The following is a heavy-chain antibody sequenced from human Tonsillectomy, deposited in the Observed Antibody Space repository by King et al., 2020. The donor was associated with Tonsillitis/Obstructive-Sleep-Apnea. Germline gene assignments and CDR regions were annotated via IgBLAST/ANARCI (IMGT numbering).Heavy chain of an antibody. V-gene: IGHV3-30*01. CDR2: ISHDGSNK. J-gene: IGHJ6*03. CDR3: AGESRYGNWRFYYHMDF. CDR1: GFIFSIHG. D-gene: IGHD3-16*02. Sequence: VQLVQSGGGVVQPGRSLRLSCAASGFIFSIHGIHWVRQAPGNGLAWVAVISHDGSNKHYADSVKGRFTISRDNSKNTVYLQINSLTSEDTAVYYCAGESRYGNWRFYYHMDFWGKGTPVTVSS.